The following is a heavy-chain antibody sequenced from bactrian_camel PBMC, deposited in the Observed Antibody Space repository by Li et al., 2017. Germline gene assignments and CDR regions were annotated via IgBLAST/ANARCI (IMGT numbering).Heavy chain of an antibody. D-gene: IGHD2*01. CDR1: GDADSRSC. CDR3: AAAPTYGVGGHCYILVGPTDFSY. Sequence: HVQLVESGGGSVQAGGSLRLSCTASGDADSRSCMGWFRQAPGKEREGVASLGIPGRISYTDSVKGRFTISKDYAKNTLYLQMNSLKPEDTGMYYCAAAPTYGVGGHCYILVGPTDFSYWGQGTQVTVS. J-gene: IGHJ4*01. CDR2: LGIPGRI. V-gene: IGHV3S68*01.